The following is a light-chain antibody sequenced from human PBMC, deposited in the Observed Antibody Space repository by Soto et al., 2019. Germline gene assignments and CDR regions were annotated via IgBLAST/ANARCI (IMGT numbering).Light chain of an antibody. CDR2: SNN. Sequence: QSLLTQPPSASGTPGQRVTISCSGSSFNVGGNTVNWYQQVTGTAPKFLINSNNQRPSGVPDRFSGSKSGTSASLAISGLQSEDEADYYCATWDDSLNGVVFGGGTQLTVL. CDR3: ATWDDSLNGVV. J-gene: IGLJ2*01. CDR1: SFNVGGNT. V-gene: IGLV1-44*01.